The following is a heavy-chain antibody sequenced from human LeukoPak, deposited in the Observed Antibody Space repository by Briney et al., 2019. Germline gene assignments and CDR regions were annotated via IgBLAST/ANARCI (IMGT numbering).Heavy chain of an antibody. D-gene: IGHD2-15*01. V-gene: IGHV3-21*01. CDR1: GFTFNRFY. CDR3: ARGCSGGSCYYGMDV. J-gene: IGHJ6*02. Sequence: GGSLRLSCSASGFTFNRFYLHWVRQAPGKGLEWVSSISSSSSYIYYADSVKGRFTISRDNAKNSLYLQMNSLRAEDTAVYYCARGCSGGSCYYGMDVWGQGTTVTVSS. CDR2: ISSSSSYI.